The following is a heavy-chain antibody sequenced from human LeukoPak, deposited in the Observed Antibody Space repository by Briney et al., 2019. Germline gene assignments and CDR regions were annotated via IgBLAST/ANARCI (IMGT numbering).Heavy chain of an antibody. J-gene: IGHJ4*02. Sequence: GGSLRLSCAASGFTFSSVGMSWVRQAPGKGLEWVSSISGSGDSTYYADSVKGRFTISRDNSKNTLYLQMNSLRAEDTAVYYCAKRGASWSFDSWGQGTLVTVSS. D-gene: IGHD6-13*01. CDR1: GFTFSSVG. CDR3: AKRGASWSFDS. V-gene: IGHV3-23*01. CDR2: ISGSGDST.